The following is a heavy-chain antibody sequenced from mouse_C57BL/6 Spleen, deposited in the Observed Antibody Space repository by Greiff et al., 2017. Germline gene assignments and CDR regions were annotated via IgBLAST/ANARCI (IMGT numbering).Heavy chain of an antibody. V-gene: IGHV1-26*01. CDR3: ARWDYYAMDY. J-gene: IGHJ4*01. Sequence: EVQLQQSGPELVKPGASVKISCKASGYTFTDYYMNWVKQSHGKSLEWIGDINPNNGGTSYNQKFKGKATLTVDKSSSTAYMELRSLTSEDSAVYYCARWDYYAMDYWGQGTSVTVSS. CDR1: GYTFTDYY. CDR2: INPNNGGT.